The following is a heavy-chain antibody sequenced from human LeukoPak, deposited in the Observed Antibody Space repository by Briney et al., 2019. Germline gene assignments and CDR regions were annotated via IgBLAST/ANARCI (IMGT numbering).Heavy chain of an antibody. Sequence: PGGSLRLSCAASGCTFDDYGMSWGRQAPGTGLEWVSGINWNGGSTGYADSLKGRFTISRDNAKNSLYLQMNSLRAEDTALYYCARDPGSPRYCSSTSCYLYYWGQGTLVTVS. CDR1: GCTFDDYG. CDR3: ARDPGSPRYCSSTSCYLYY. CDR2: INWNGGST. D-gene: IGHD2-2*01. V-gene: IGHV3-20*04. J-gene: IGHJ4*02.